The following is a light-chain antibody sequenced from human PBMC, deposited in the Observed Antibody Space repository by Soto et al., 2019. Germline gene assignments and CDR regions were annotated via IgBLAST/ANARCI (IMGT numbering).Light chain of an antibody. Sequence: QSALTQPASVSGSPGQSITISCSGTSSDVGAYTYVSWFQQHPGKAPELLIYEVYNRPSGISDRFSGSKSGNTASLTISGLQAEDEADYCCSSYTYSGPWVFGGGTKLTV. J-gene: IGLJ3*02. CDR1: SSDVGAYTY. CDR3: SSYTYSGPWV. CDR2: EVY. V-gene: IGLV2-14*01.